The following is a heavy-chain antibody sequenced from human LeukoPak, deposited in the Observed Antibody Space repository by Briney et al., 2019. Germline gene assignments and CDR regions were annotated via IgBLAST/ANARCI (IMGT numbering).Heavy chain of an antibody. J-gene: IGHJ4*02. D-gene: IGHD3-10*01. CDR3: ARRGDYFDY. CDR1: GGSISSGSYY. V-gene: IGHV4-61*02. Sequence: SETLSLTCTVSGGSISSGSYYWSWIRQPAGKGLEWIGRIYTSGSTNYNPSLKSRVTISVDTSKNQFSLKLSPVTAADTAVYYCARRGDYFDYWGQGTLVTVSS. CDR2: IYTSGST.